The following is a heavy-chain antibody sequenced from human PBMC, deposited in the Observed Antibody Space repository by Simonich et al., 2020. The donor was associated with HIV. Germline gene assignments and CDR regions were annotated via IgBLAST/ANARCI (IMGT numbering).Heavy chain of an antibody. CDR1: GYTFSGHY. CDR2: INPNSGGT. J-gene: IGHJ3*02. D-gene: IGHD6-19*01. V-gene: IGHV1-2*06. CDR3: ARGDWVYSSGWLRNI. Sequence: QVQLVQSGAEVKKPGASVKGSCKASGYTFSGHYMHWERQAPGQGIEGMGRINPNSGGTNYAHKFQGRGTMTRDTSISTTYMEVSRLRLDDTAMYYCARGDWVYSSGWLRNIWGQGTMVTVSS.